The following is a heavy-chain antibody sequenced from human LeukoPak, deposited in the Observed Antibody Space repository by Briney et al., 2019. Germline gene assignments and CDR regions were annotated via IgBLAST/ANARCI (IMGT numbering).Heavy chain of an antibody. V-gene: IGHV4-30-4*01. Sequence: SETLSLTCTLSGGSISSGDYYWSWIRQPPGKGLEWIGYIYYSGSTYYNPSLKSRVTISVDTSKNQFSLKLSSVTAADTAVYYCATADGWSYSNYLYYFDYWGQGTLVTVSS. CDR2: IYYSGST. CDR1: GGSISSGDYY. J-gene: IGHJ4*02. D-gene: IGHD4-4*01. CDR3: ATADGWSYSNYLYYFDY.